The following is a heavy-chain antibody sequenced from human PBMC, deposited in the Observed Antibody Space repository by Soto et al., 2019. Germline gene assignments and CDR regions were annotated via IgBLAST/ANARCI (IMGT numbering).Heavy chain of an antibody. V-gene: IGHV4-61*01. CDR3: ARELDGSGSYSYYYYGMDV. CDR1: GGSISSASYY. J-gene: IGHJ6*02. CDR2: IYNSGST. Sequence: SETLSLTCTVSGGSISSASYYWSWIRQHPGKGLEWIGYIYNSGSTNYNPSLKSRVTISVDTSKNQFSLKLSSVTAADTAVYYCARELDGSGSYSYYYYGMDVWGQGTTVT. D-gene: IGHD3-10*01.